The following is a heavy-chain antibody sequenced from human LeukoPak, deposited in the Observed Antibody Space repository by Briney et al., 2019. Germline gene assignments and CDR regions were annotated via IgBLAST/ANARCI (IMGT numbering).Heavy chain of an antibody. CDR1: GYTFTSYG. D-gene: IGHD3-3*01. V-gene: IGHV1-18*01. CDR2: ISAYNGNT. CDR3: ARVGAIRFLEWLAFFDY. J-gene: IGHJ4*02. Sequence: ASVKVSCKASGYTFTSYGISWVRQAPGQGPEWMGWISAYNGNTNYAQKLQGRVTMTTDTSTSTAYMELRSLRSDDTAVYYCARVGAIRFLEWLAFFDYWGQGTLVTVSS.